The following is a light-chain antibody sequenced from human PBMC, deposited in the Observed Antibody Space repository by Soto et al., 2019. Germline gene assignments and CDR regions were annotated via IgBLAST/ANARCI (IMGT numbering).Light chain of an antibody. V-gene: IGLV1-40*01. CDR1: SSNIGAGYD. CDR3: PSYDSSLSGWV. J-gene: IGLJ3*02. Sequence: QSVLTQPPSVSGAPGQRVTISCTGSSSNIGAGYDVHWYQQLPGTAPKLLLYGNSNRPSGVPDRFSGSKSGTSASLAITGLQAEDEADYYCPSYDSSLSGWVFGGGTKLTVL. CDR2: GNS.